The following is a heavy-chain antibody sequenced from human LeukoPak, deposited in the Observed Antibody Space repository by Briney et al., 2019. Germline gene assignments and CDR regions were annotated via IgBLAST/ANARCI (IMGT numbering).Heavy chain of an antibody. V-gene: IGHV3-53*01. CDR2: ICSDGST. J-gene: IGHJ6*02. D-gene: IGHD1-14*01. Sequence: PGGSLRLSCAASGFTVSSNYMSWVRQAPGKGLEWVSVICSDGSTYYADSVKGRFTISRDNSKNTLYLQMNSLRAEDTAVYYCARGIYYYYGMDVWGQGTTVTVSS. CDR3: ARGIYYYYGMDV. CDR1: GFTVSSNY.